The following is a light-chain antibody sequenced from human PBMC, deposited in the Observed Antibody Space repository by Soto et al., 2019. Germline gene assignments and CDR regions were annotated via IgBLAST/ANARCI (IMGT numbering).Light chain of an antibody. CDR1: QSVSSY. CDR2: DAS. J-gene: IGKJ1*01. Sequence: EIVLTQCPATLCLSPGERATLSCRASQSVSSYLAWYQQKPGQAPRLLIYDASNRATGIPARFSGSGSGTDFTLSISSLELEDFAVYYCQQRTFGQGTKVDIK. CDR3: QQRT. V-gene: IGKV3-11*01.